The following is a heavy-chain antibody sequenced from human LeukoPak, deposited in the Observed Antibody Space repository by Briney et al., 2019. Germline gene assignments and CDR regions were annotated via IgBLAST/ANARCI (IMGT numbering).Heavy chain of an antibody. D-gene: IGHD3-3*01. CDR2: IKGDGIST. CDR1: GFTFSRNA. J-gene: IGHJ4*02. V-gene: IGHV3-74*01. CDR3: AKDHYWSIDY. Sequence: GGSLRLSCAASGFTFSRNAMNWVRQAPGQGLVWVSRIKGDGISTNYADSVKGRFTISRDIAKNTLYLQMNSLRAEDTGVYYCAKDHYWSIDYWGRGTLVTVSS.